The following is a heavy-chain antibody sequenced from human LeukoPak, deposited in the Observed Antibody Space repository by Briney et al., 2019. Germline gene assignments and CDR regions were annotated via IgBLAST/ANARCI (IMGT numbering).Heavy chain of an antibody. Sequence: GGSLRLSCAASGFTFSSYAMSWVRQAPGKGLEGGSAISHSGGSTYYADSVKGRFTISRDNSKNTLYLQMNSLRAEDTAVYYCARDVRVQKWFGELIKTKTYYFDYWGQGALVTVSS. D-gene: IGHD3-10*01. CDR2: ISHSGGST. V-gene: IGHV3-23*01. J-gene: IGHJ4*02. CDR3: ARDVRVQKWFGELIKTKTYYFDY. CDR1: GFTFSSYA.